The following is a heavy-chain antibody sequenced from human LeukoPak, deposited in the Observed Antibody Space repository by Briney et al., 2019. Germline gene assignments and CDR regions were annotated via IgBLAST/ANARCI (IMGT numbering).Heavy chain of an antibody. CDR2: ISSSSSYI. D-gene: IGHD2-2*01. CDR1: GFTFSSYS. J-gene: IGHJ4*02. Sequence: PGGSLRLSCAASGFTFSSYSMNWVRQAPGKGLEWVSSISSSSSYIYYADSVKGRFTISRYNAKNSLYLQMNSLRAEDTAVYYCARGERGLYCSSTSCYPVLGGQGTLVTVYS. CDR3: ARGERGLYCSSTSCYPVL. V-gene: IGHV3-21*01.